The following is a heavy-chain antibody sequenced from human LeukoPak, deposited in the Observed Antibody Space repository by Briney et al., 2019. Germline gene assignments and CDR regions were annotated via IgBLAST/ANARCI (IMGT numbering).Heavy chain of an antibody. Sequence: AGGSLRLSCAASGFTFSSYWMHWVRHTPGKGLAWVSRIKSDGSSTSYADSVKGRFTISRDNAKNTLYLQMNSLRAEDTAVYYCAREATTVTTLRGDYYYGMDVWGQGTTVTVSS. CDR2: IKSDGSST. D-gene: IGHD4-11*01. CDR1: GFTFSSYW. V-gene: IGHV3-74*01. J-gene: IGHJ6*02. CDR3: AREATTVTTLRGDYYYGMDV.